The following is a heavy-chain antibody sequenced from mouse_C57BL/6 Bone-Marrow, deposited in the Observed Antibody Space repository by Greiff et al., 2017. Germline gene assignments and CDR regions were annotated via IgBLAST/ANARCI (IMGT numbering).Heavy chain of an antibody. CDR3: TRIGY. V-gene: IGHV14-4*01. CDR1: GFNIKDDY. J-gene: IGHJ3*01. CDR2: IDPENGDT. Sequence: EVQLQQSGAELVRPGASVTLSCTASGFNIKDDYMHWVKQRPEQGLEWIGWIDPENGDTESASKFQGKATITVNTSSNTAYLQLSSLTSDDTAVYYCTRIGYGAQGTGVTVSA.